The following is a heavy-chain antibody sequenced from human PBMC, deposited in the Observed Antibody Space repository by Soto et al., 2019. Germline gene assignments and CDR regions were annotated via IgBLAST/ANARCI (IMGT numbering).Heavy chain of an antibody. CDR3: ARESGGTTATLDYYYFYMDV. J-gene: IGHJ6*03. CDR1: GYAFSQFY. D-gene: IGHD4-17*01. V-gene: IGHV1-2*04. Sequence: QVQLVQSGAEVKKPGASVKVSCKASGYAFSQFYIHWMRQAPGQGLEWMGWINPNSGRTKFAQNFQGWVTMTRDTSIKTVYMELSGLKPDATAVYYGARESGGTTATLDYYYFYMDVWGKGTTVTVSS. CDR2: INPNSGRT.